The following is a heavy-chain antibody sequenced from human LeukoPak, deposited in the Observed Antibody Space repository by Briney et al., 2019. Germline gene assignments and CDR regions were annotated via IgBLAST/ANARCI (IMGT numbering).Heavy chain of an antibody. J-gene: IGHJ6*02. V-gene: IGHV4-59*08. CDR1: GGSISSYY. CDR2: IYYSGST. Sequence: PSETLSLTCIVSGGSISSYYWSWIRQPPGKGLEWIGYIYYSGSTNYNPSLKSRVTISVDTSKNQFSLKLSSVTAADTAVYYCARYYDFWSGYLSEEYYYYYGMDVWGQGTTVTVSS. CDR3: ARYYDFWSGYLSEEYYYYYGMDV. D-gene: IGHD3-3*01.